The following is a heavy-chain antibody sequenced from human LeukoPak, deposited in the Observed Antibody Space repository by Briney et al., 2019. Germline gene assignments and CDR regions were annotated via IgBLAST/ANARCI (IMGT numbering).Heavy chain of an antibody. J-gene: IGHJ6*02. CDR2: ISAYNGNT. V-gene: IGHV1-18*01. CDR3: ARDRPDYDFWSGSNYYYYYGMDV. CDR1: GYTFTSYG. Sequence: GASVKVSCKASGYTFTSYGISWVRQAPGQGLEWMGWISAYNGNTNYAQKLQGRVTMTTDTSTSTAYMELRSLRSDDTAVYYCARDRPDYDFWSGSNYYYYYGMDVWGQGTTVTVSS. D-gene: IGHD3-3*01.